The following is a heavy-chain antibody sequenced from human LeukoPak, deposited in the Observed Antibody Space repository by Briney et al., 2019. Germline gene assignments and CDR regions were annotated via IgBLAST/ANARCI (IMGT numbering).Heavy chain of an antibody. Sequence: PGGSLRLSCAASGFTFSNYDMHWVRQATGKGLEWVSVIGIAGDTYYPGSVKDRFTISREDAKNSLYLQMNSLRAGDTAVYYCARAVAGIFFDYWGQGTLVTVS. CDR3: ARAVAGIFFDY. V-gene: IGHV3-13*01. D-gene: IGHD6-19*01. CDR1: GFTFSNYD. J-gene: IGHJ4*02. CDR2: IGIAGDT.